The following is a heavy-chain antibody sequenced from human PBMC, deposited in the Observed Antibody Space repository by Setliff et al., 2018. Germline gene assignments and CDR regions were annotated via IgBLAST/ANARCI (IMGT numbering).Heavy chain of an antibody. D-gene: IGHD3-3*01. CDR2: IYYSGST. CDR3: ARQVSHYDFWSGYYGYYYYYIDV. V-gene: IGHV4-31*03. CDR1: GGSISSGGYY. J-gene: IGHJ6*03. Sequence: SETLSLTCTVSGGSISSGGYYWSWIRQHPGKGLEWIGYIYYSGSTYYNPSLKSRVTISVDTSKNQFSLKLSSVTAADTAVYYCARQVSHYDFWSGYYGYYYYYIDVWGKGTTVTVSS.